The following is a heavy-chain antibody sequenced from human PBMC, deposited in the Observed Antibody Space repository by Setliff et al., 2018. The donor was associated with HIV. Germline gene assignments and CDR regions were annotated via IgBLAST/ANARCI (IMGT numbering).Heavy chain of an antibody. D-gene: IGHD6-19*01. Sequence: SETLSLTCIVSGVSISGYYWSWIRQPPGKGLEWIGYIHTTGSITYNPSLRSRVTISVDTSKNLFSLKLSSVTAADTAIYFCARQFRYPNRAVAGVDYWGQGTLVTVSS. J-gene: IGHJ4*02. CDR1: GVSISGYY. CDR3: ARQFRYPNRAVAGVDY. CDR2: IHTTGSI. V-gene: IGHV4-59*08.